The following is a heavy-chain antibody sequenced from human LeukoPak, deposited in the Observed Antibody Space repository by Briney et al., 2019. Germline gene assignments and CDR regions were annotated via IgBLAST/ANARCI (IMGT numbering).Heavy chain of an antibody. D-gene: IGHD3-9*01. CDR3: ARGPYDILTGYANYFDY. J-gene: IGHJ4*02. CDR2: IYYSGST. CDR1: VGSISSGGYY. V-gene: IGHV4-31*03. Sequence: SETLSLTCTVSVGSISSGGYYWSWIRQHPGEGLEWIGYIYYSGSTYYNPSLKSRVTISVDTSKNQFSLKLSSVTAADTAVYYCARGPYDILTGYANYFDYWGQGTLVTVSS.